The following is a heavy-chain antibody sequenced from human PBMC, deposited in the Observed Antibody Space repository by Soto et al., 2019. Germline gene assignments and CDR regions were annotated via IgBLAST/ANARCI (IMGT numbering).Heavy chain of an antibody. CDR2: IYHSGST. CDR1: GGSISSSNW. D-gene: IGHD3-9*01. V-gene: IGHV4-4*02. Sequence: QVQLQESGPGLVKPSGTLSLTCAVSGGSISSSNWWSWVRQPPGKGLEWIGEIYHSGSTNYNPSLKSRGTISVDKSKNQFSLKLSSVTAADTAVYYCARGVYQHRWVDDILTGPDHYYYYYMDVWGKGTTVTVSS. J-gene: IGHJ6*03. CDR3: ARGVYQHRWVDDILTGPDHYYYYYMDV.